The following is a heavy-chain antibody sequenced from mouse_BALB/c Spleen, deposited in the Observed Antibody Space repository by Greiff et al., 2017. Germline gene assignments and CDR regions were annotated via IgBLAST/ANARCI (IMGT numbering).Heavy chain of an antibody. J-gene: IGHJ4*01. D-gene: IGHD3-1*01. CDR3: ARTTRATRDAMDY. V-gene: IGHV1-14*01. CDR2: INPYNDGT. Sequence: EVKLMESGPELVKPGASVKMSCKASGYTFTSYVMHWVKQKPGQGLEWIGYINPYNDGTKYNEKFKGKATLTSDKSSSTAYMELSSLTSEDSAVYYCARTTRATRDAMDYWGQGTSVTVSS. CDR1: GYTFTSYV.